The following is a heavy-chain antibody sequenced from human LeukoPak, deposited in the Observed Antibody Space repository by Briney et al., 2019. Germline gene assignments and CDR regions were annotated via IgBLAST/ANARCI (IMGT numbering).Heavy chain of an antibody. D-gene: IGHD3-22*01. V-gene: IGHV1-18*01. J-gene: IGHJ6*02. CDR1: GYTFSSYG. CDR2: ISAYNGNT. CDR3: ARENTYGYSYGMDV. Sequence: ASLKVSCKASGYTFSSYGISWVRQAPGQGLEWMGWISAYNGNTNFAQEFQGRVTMTTDTSTSTASMELRSLRSDDTAVYYCARENTYGYSYGMDVWGQGTTVTVSS.